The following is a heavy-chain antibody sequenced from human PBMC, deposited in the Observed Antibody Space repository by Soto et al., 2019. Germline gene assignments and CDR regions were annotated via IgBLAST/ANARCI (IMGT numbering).Heavy chain of an antibody. V-gene: IGHV3-73*01. CDR3: TTIVVVPAARVGMDV. D-gene: IGHD2-2*01. CDR1: GFTFIGSP. J-gene: IGHJ6*02. CDR2: IRSKANSYAT. Sequence: GGPLRPSCAPSGFTFIGSPRPWFAQPSGKGLEWVGRIRSKANSYATAYAASVKGRFTISRDDSKNTAYLQMNSLKTEDTAVYYCTTIVVVPAARVGMDVWGQGTTVTVSS.